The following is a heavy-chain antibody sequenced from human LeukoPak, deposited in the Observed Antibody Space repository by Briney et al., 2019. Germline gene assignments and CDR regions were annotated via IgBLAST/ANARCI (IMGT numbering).Heavy chain of an antibody. V-gene: IGHV2-5*02. D-gene: IGHD1-26*01. J-gene: IGHJ4*02. CDR3: AHRPGMGAHRFDV. CDR2: IYWDDDT. Sequence: SGPTLVKPTETLTLTCTLSGFSLTTSRVGVGWMRQSPGKALQRLTLIYWDDDTRYRPSLRGRLAVTKDASKNQVLLTMTNVDPADTGTYYCAHRPGMGAHRFDVWGQGILVTVSS. CDR1: GFSLTTSRVG.